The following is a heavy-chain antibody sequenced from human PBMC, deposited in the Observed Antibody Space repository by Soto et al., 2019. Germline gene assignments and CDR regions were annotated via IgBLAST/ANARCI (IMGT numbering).Heavy chain of an antibody. CDR3: ARDGSLLWFGEKLDY. J-gene: IGHJ4*02. V-gene: IGHV3-33*01. CDR1: RFTCSSYG. Sequence: GGYLRLSCAASRFTCSSYGMYWVRQAPGQGQAWVAVTCYDGSNKYYADSVKGRFTISRDNSKNTLYLQMNSLRAEDTAVYYCARDGSLLWFGEKLDYWGQGTLVTVSS. CDR2: TCYDGSNK. D-gene: IGHD3-10*01.